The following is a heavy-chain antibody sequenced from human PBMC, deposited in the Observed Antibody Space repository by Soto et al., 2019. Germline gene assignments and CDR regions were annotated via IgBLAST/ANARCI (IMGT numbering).Heavy chain of an antibody. D-gene: IGHD3-10*01. J-gene: IGHJ3*02. CDR3: ARRVVTRVRGVFDAFDI. CDR1: GYSFTSYW. CDR2: IYPGDSDT. V-gene: IGHV5-51*01. Sequence: PGESLKISCKGSGYSFTSYWIGWVGQMPGKGLEWMGIIYPGDSDTRYSPSFQGQVTISADKSISTAYLQWSSLKASDTAMYYCARRVVTRVRGVFDAFDIWGQGTMVTVSS.